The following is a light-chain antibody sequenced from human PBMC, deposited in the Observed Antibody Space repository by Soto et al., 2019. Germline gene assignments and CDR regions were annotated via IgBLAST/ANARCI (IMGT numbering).Light chain of an antibody. CDR3: MQALQTPRT. CDR2: LGS. Sequence: DIVMTQSPLSLPVTPGEPASISCRSSQSLLHSNGYNYLDCYLQKPGQSPQLLIYLGSNRAYGGPDSFSGSRSGTDFTLKISSVEAEDVGVYYCMQALQTPRTFVQGTKVELK. J-gene: IGKJ1*01. V-gene: IGKV2-28*01. CDR1: QSLLHSNGYNY.